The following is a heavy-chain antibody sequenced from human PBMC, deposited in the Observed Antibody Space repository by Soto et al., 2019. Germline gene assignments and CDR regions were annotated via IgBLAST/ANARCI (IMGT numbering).Heavy chain of an antibody. CDR1: GGSVGSSGHY. CDR2: SYYSAGS. V-gene: IGHV4-39*01. CDR3: ARHTSRGYSSSWFFDD. Sequence: QLQLQESGPGLVKPSETLSLICNVSGGSVGSSGHYWGWIRQAPGKGLEWLVSSYYSAGSYYNPSLKTRVTTSMDASTNQFALAMTSVTAADTAVYYCARHTSRGYSSSWFFDDWGQGTLVTVSS. D-gene: IGHD2-2*01. J-gene: IGHJ4*02.